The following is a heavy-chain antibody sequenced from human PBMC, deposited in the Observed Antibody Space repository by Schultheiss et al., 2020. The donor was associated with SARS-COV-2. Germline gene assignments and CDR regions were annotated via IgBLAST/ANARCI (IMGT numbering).Heavy chain of an antibody. CDR3: ARNILYEILGHYYYYGIDV. J-gene: IGHJ6*02. Sequence: GGSLRLSCAASRFTFRSYEMNWVRQAPGKGLEWVSYISSGGSTIYYADSVKGRFTISRDNARNSLYLQMNSLRAEDTAVYYCARNILYEILGHYYYYGIDVWGQGTTVTVSS. CDR1: RFTFRSYE. D-gene: IGHD3-9*01. CDR2: ISSGGSTI. V-gene: IGHV3-48*03.